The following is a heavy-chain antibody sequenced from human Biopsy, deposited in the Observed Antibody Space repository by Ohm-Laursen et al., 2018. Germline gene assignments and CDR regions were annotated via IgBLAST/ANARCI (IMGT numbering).Heavy chain of an antibody. CDR2: ISSSGTTI. CDR1: GFNFRDYN. D-gene: IGHD3-9*01. Sequence: SLRLSCAASGFNFRDYNMNWIRQAPGKGLEWISHISSSGTTIYYGDVVRGRFTISRDNDKNSLFLQMNSLRADDTAVYYCTGHYDIGAYGVDVWGQGTTVIVSS. V-gene: IGHV3-11*01. CDR3: TGHYDIGAYGVDV. J-gene: IGHJ6*02.